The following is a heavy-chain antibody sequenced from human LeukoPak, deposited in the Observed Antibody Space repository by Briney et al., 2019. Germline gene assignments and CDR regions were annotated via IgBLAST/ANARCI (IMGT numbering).Heavy chain of an antibody. Sequence: GRSLRLSCAASGFTFSDYYMSWIRQAPGRGLEWVSYISSSGDTIKYADSLKGRFTISRDNAKNSMYLQMNSLRPEDTAVYYCARAGYGGFSIYFDLWGRDTLVTVSS. CDR2: ISSSGDTI. CDR3: ARAGYGGFSIYFDL. J-gene: IGHJ2*01. D-gene: IGHD4-23*01. V-gene: IGHV3-11*01. CDR1: GFTFSDYY.